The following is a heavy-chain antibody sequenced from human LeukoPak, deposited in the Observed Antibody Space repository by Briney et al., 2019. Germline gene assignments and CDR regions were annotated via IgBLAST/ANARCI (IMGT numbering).Heavy chain of an antibody. J-gene: IGHJ5*02. D-gene: IGHD4-23*01. V-gene: IGHV4-59*01. CDR3: ARGSWAGYGGNPVEFDP. Sequence: SETLSLTCTVSGGSISSFYWRWIRQPPGKGLEWIEYISYSGSTNYNPSLKSRVTISVDTSKNQFSLKQSSVTAADTAVYYCARGSWAGYGGNPVEFDPWGQGTLVTVSS. CDR1: GGSISSFY. CDR2: ISYSGST.